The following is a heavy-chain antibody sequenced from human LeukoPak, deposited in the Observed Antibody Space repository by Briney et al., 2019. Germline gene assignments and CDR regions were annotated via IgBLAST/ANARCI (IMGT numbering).Heavy chain of an antibody. V-gene: IGHV4-61*02. D-gene: IGHD4-17*01. CDR3: ARDYGAGAPDY. CDR1: GGSISSGSYY. J-gene: IGHJ4*02. Sequence: PSQTLSLTCTVSGGSISSGSYYWSWIRQPAGKGLEWIGRIYTSGSTNYNPSLKSRVTISVDTSKNQFSLKLSSVTAADTAVYYCARDYGAGAPDYWGQGTPVTVSS. CDR2: IYTSGST.